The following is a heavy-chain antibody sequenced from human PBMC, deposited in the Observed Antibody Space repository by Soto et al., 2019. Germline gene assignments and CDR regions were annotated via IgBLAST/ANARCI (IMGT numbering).Heavy chain of an antibody. CDR2: IYYSGST. D-gene: IGHD5-12*01. V-gene: IGHV4-61*01. Sequence: PSETLSLTCTVSGDSISISTYYWSWIRQPPGKGLEWIGYIYYSGSTNYNPSLKSRVTISVDTSKNQFSLKLSSVTAADTAVYYCATSLPPSIYSGYDFNRYYYYYFMDVWGKGTTVTVSS. CDR3: ATSLPPSIYSGYDFNRYYYYYFMDV. CDR1: GDSISISTYY. J-gene: IGHJ6*03.